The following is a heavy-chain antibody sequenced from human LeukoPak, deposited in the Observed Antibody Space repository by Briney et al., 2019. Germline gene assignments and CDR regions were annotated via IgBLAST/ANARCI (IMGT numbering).Heavy chain of an antibody. Sequence: GGSLRLSCAASAFTFSSYVMNWVRQAPGKGLEWVSGISGSGGSTYYADSVKGRFTISRDNSKNTLYLQMNSLRAEDTAVYYCAKDIEVVPAATCFDYWGQGTLVTVSS. CDR3: AKDIEVVPAATCFDY. D-gene: IGHD2-2*01. CDR2: ISGSGGST. J-gene: IGHJ4*02. V-gene: IGHV3-23*01. CDR1: AFTFSSYV.